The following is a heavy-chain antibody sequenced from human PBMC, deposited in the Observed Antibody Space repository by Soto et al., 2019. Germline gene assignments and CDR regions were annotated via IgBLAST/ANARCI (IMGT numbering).Heavy chain of an antibody. Sequence: ASVKVSCKAPRDTFTSYYINWVRQAPGQGLEWMGVINPHGGSTAYAQKFKGRVTLTRDTSASTVYMEVSSLTSEDTAMYYCARSSGGNFGIIIEGTNCFAPWGQGTLVTVSS. CDR3: ARSSGGNFGIIIEGTNCFAP. CDR2: INPHGGST. CDR1: RDTFTSYY. D-gene: IGHD1-26*01. V-gene: IGHV1-46*01. J-gene: IGHJ5*02.